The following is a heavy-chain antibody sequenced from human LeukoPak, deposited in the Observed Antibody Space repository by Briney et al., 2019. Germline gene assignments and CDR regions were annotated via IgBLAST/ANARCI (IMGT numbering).Heavy chain of an antibody. V-gene: IGHV4-39*01. Sequence: SETLSLTCTVSGGSISSSSYYWGWIRQPPGKGLEWIGSIYYSGSSYYTPSLKSRLTISVDTSKDQFSLKLTSVTTADTAVYYCAASGYSTRWYYYDFWGQGTLVTVSS. CDR3: AASGYSTRWYYYDF. D-gene: IGHD2-8*01. CDR2: IYYSGSS. J-gene: IGHJ4*02. CDR1: GGSISSSSYY.